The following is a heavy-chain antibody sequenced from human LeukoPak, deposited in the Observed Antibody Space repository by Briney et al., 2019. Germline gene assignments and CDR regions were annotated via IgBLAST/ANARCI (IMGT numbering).Heavy chain of an antibody. V-gene: IGHV5-51*01. D-gene: IGHD3-22*01. Sequence: PGESLKISCKGSGYSFISYWIGWVRQMPGKGLEWMGIIYPGDSDTRYSPSFQGQVTISADKSISTAYLQWSSLKASDTAMYYCARRLRGYYDSSGYYSFDYWGQGTLVTVSS. J-gene: IGHJ4*02. CDR3: ARRLRGYYDSSGYYSFDY. CDR1: GYSFISYW. CDR2: IYPGDSDT.